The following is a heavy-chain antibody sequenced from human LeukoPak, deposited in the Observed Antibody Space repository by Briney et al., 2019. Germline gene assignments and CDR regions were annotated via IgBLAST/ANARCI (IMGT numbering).Heavy chain of an antibody. CDR1: GFTFSSYS. J-gene: IGHJ6*03. CDR3: ARSGPEDPYYYMDV. V-gene: IGHV3-48*01. CDR2: ISSSSSTI. Sequence: GGSLRLSCAAPGFTFSSYSMNWVRQAPGKGLEWVSYISSSSSTIYYADSVKGRFTISRDNAKNSLYLQMNSLRAEDTAVYYCARSGPEDPYYYMDVWGKGTTVTVSS. D-gene: IGHD2-8*02.